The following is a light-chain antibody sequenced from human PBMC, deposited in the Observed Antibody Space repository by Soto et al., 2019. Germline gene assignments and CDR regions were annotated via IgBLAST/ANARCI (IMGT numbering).Light chain of an antibody. CDR3: QQYGSSPPWA. CDR1: QSVSSSY. V-gene: IGKV3-20*01. J-gene: IGKJ1*01. CDR2: GTS. Sequence: EIVLTQSPGTLSLSPGERATLSCRASQSVSSSYLAWYQQKPGQAPRLLIYGTSSRATGIPDRFSGSGSGTDFTLTISRLEPEDFAVYXCQQYGSSPPWAFGQGTKVEIK.